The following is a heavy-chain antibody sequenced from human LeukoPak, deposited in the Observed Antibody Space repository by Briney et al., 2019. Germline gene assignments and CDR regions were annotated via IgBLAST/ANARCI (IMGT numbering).Heavy chain of an antibody. CDR1: GFTFSTIS. D-gene: IGHD6-19*01. CDR3: TKDVVPDSGWDLEY. CDR2: IYPNGGST. V-gene: IGHV3-23*01. Sequence: GGSLTLSCAASGFTFSTISMMWLRQGPGKALEWGSNIYPNGGSTFYADSVKGRFTISRDNSKNTLYLQMSSVRTEDTAICYCTKDVVPDSGWDLEYWGQKTLVTVS. J-gene: IGHJ4*02.